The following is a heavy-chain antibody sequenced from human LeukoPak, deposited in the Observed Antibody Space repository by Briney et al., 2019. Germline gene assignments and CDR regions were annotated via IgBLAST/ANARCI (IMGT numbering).Heavy chain of an antibody. CDR2: IYHSGST. V-gene: IGHV4-30-2*01. CDR3: ARRLQLWFTQGFDY. CDR1: GGSISSGGYS. D-gene: IGHD5-18*01. J-gene: IGHJ4*02. Sequence: SQTLSLTCAVSGGSISSGGYSWSWIRQPPGKGLEWIGYIYHSGSTYYNPSLKSRVTISVDRSKNQFSLKLSSVTAADTAVYYCARRLQLWFTQGFDYWGQGTLVTVSS.